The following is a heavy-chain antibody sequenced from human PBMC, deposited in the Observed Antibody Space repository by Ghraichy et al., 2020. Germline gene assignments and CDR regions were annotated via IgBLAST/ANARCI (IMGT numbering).Heavy chain of an antibody. V-gene: IGHV6-1*01. CDR2: TYYRSKWYN. Sequence: SQTLSLTCAISGGSVSNNGAAWNWIRQSPSRGLEWLGRTYYRSKWYNDYAVSVKSRITINADTSKNQYSLQLNSVTPEDTAVYYCAKSHSSATPPLYGMDVWGQGTTVTVSS. D-gene: IGHD6-13*01. J-gene: IGHJ6*02. CDR1: GGSVSNNGAA. CDR3: AKSHSSATPPLYGMDV.